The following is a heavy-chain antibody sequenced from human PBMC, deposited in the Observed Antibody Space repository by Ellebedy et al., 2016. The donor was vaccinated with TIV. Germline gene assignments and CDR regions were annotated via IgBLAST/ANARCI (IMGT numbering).Heavy chain of an antibody. V-gene: IGHV1-18*01. CDR2: ISAYNGNT. Sequence: AASVKVSCKASGYTFTSYDINWVRQATGQGLEWMGWISAYNGNTNYAQKLQGRVTMTTDTSTSTAYMELRSLRSDDTAVYYCARAWRDGYNFPLGDYWGQGTLVTVSS. J-gene: IGHJ4*02. D-gene: IGHD5-24*01. CDR1: GYTFTSYD. CDR3: ARAWRDGYNFPLGDY.